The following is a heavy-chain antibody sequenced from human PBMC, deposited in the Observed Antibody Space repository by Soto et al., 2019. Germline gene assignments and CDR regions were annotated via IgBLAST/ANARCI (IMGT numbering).Heavy chain of an antibody. CDR1: GFTFSSYG. V-gene: IGHV3-30*18. Sequence: QVQLVESGGGVVQPGRSLRLSCAASGFTFSSYGMHWVRQAPGKGLEWVAVISYDGSSKYYADSVKGRFTISRDNSKNTMYLQMNSLRAEDTAVYYCAKEGYCSGDSCPPDYWGQGTLVTVSS. CDR2: ISYDGSSK. CDR3: AKEGYCSGDSCPPDY. D-gene: IGHD2-15*01. J-gene: IGHJ4*02.